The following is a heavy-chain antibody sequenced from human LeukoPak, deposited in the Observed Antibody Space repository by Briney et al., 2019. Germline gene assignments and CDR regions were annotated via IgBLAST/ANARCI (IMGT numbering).Heavy chain of an antibody. D-gene: IGHD1-20*01. J-gene: IGHJ4*02. CDR3: ARGLLITGTTSRLQPFDY. V-gene: IGHV4-34*01. Sequence: SETLSLTCAVYGGSFSGYYWSWIRQPPGKGLEWIGEINHSGSTNYNPSLKSRVTISVDTSKNQFSRKLRSVTAADTAVYYCARGLLITGTTSRLQPFDYWGQGTLVTVSS. CDR2: INHSGST. CDR1: GGSFSGYY.